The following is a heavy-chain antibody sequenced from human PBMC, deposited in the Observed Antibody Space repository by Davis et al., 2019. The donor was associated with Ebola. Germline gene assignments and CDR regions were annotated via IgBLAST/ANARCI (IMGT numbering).Heavy chain of an antibody. CDR2: INHSGST. CDR3: ARDRGYGYV. J-gene: IGHJ4*02. D-gene: IGHD5-18*01. Sequence: GSLRLSCAVYGGSFSGYSWTWIRQAPGKGLEWIGEINHSGSTNYNPSLKSRVTISTDTSKNQFSLKLSSVTAADTAVYYCARDRGYGYVWGQGTLVTVSS. V-gene: IGHV4-34*01. CDR1: GGSFSGYS.